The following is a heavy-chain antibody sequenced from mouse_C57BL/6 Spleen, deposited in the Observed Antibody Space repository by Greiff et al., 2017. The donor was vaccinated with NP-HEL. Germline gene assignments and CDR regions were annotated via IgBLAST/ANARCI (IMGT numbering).Heavy chain of an antibody. CDR2: IYPGDGDT. CDR1: GYAFSSSW. Sequence: QVQLKQSGPELVKPGASVKISCKASGYAFSSSWMNWVKQRLGKGLEWIGRIYPGDGDTNYNGKFKGKATLTADKSSSTAYMQLSSLTSEDSAVYFCAIYGSSYWFAYWGQGTLVTVSA. D-gene: IGHD1-1*01. CDR3: AIYGSSYWFAY. V-gene: IGHV1-82*01. J-gene: IGHJ3*01.